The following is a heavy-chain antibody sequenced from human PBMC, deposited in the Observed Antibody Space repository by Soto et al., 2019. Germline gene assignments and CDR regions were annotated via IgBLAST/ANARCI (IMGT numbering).Heavy chain of an antibody. V-gene: IGHV3-23*01. CDR2: TSGSGDST. CDR1: GFTFSSYG. D-gene: IGHD1-26*01. J-gene: IGHJ6*02. Sequence: PVGSLRLSCAASGFTFSSYGVTWVRQAPGKGLEWVSGTSGSGDSTNYADSVKGRFTISRDKSKNTLYLQMNSLRAEDTAVYYCAIGDPSVGGTIFSMEVWGQGTTVTVSS. CDR3: AIGDPSVGGTIFSMEV.